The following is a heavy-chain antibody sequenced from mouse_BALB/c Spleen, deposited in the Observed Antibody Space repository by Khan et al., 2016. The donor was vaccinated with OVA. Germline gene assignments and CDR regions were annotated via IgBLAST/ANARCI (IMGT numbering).Heavy chain of an antibody. V-gene: IGHV1S135*01. CDR3: TRHGYVAWFTY. CDR1: GYSFTSYY. D-gene: IGHD2-2*01. Sequence: EVKLLESGPELMKPGASVKISCKASGYSFTSYYIHWVMQSHGKSLEWIGYIDPFSGGTTYTQNFKGKSTLTVDKSSSTAYLHLINLTSEDSAIYYCTRHGYVAWFTYWGQGTLVTVS. CDR2: IDPFSGGT. J-gene: IGHJ3*01.